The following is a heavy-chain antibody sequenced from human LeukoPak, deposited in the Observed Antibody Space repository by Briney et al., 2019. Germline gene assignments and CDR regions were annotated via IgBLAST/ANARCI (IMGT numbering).Heavy chain of an antibody. D-gene: IGHD1-1*01. CDR1: RFSFRDYD. CDR2: ISSDGSRK. Sequence: GGSLRLSCRASRFSFRDYDMHWVCQAPGKGLEWVAVISSDGSRKHYGDSVKGRFIISRDNSESTLFLQMNSLRTDDTSVYFCAKYAYNWNAPDGFDMWGQGTMVIVSS. V-gene: IGHV3-30*18. J-gene: IGHJ3*02. CDR3: AKYAYNWNAPDGFDM.